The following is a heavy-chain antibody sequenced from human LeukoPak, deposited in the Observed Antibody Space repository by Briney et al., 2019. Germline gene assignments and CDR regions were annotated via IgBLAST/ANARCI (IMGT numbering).Heavy chain of an antibody. J-gene: IGHJ4*02. CDR3: ARATRIAAAGTASRYYFDY. V-gene: IGHV3-21*01. CDR2: ISSSSSYI. CDR1: GFTFSSYS. Sequence: GGSLRLSCAASGFTFSSYSMNWVRQAPGKGLEWVSSISSSSSYIYYADSVKGRFTISRDNAKNSLYLQMNSLRAEDTAVYYCARATRIAAAGTASRYYFDYWGQGTLVTVSS. D-gene: IGHD6-13*01.